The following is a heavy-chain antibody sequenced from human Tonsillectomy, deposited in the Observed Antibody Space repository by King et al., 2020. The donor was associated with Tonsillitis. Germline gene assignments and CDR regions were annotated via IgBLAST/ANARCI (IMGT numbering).Heavy chain of an antibody. CDR2: ISYDGNNK. Sequence: VQLVESGGGVVQPGRSLRLSCAASGFTFSTYGMHWVRQAPGKGLEWVAVISYDGNNKYYADSVKGRFTISRDNSKNTLYLQMNSLRAEDTALYYCARDSLQGGYFDYWGQGTLVTVSS. CDR3: ARDSLQGGYFDY. CDR1: GFTFSTYG. D-gene: IGHD3-16*01. J-gene: IGHJ4*02. V-gene: IGHV3-33*05.